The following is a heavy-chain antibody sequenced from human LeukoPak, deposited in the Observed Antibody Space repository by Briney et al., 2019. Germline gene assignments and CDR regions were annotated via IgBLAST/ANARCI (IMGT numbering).Heavy chain of an antibody. CDR1: GYTFTCYY. CDR3: ARDSGSLIFDY. D-gene: IGHD1-26*01. J-gene: IGHJ4*02. Sequence: ASVKVSCKASGYTFTCYYMHWVRQAPGQGLEWMGIINPSGGSTSYAQKFQGRVTMTRDTSTSTVYMELSSLRSEDTAVYYCARDSGSLIFDYWGQGTLVTVSS. V-gene: IGHV1-46*01. CDR2: INPSGGST.